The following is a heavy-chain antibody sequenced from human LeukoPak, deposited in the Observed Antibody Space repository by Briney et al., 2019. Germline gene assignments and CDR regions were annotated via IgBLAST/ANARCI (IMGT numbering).Heavy chain of an antibody. Sequence: GVSLRLSCAASGFTFDDYGVSWVRQAPGKGLEWVSGINWNGGSTGYADSVKGRFTISRDNAKNSLYLRMNSLRAEDTALYYCAIDVLLWFGETRNYGMDVWGQGTTVTVSS. D-gene: IGHD3-10*01. CDR2: INWNGGST. J-gene: IGHJ6*02. CDR3: AIDVLLWFGETRNYGMDV. CDR1: GFTFDDYG. V-gene: IGHV3-20*04.